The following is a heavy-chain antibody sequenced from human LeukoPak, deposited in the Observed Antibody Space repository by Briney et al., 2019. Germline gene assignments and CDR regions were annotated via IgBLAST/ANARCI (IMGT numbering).Heavy chain of an antibody. CDR3: ARDSSSWYYYYYYMDV. D-gene: IGHD6-13*01. CDR2: ISYDGSNK. J-gene: IGHJ6*03. Sequence: GGSLRLSCAASGFTFSSYEMNWVRQAPGKGLEWVAVISYDGSNKYYADSVKGRFTISRDNSKNTLYLQMNSLRAEDTAVYYCARDSSSWYYYYYYMDVWGKGTTVTVSS. CDR1: GFTFSSYE. V-gene: IGHV3-30*04.